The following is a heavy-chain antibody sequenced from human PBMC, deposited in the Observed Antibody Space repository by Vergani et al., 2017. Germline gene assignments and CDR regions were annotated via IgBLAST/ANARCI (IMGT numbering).Heavy chain of an antibody. Sequence: QVQLQQWGAGLLKPLETLSLTCAVYGGSFSGYYWGWILQPPGKGLEWIGEINHSGSTNYNPPLKSRVTISVDTSNNQFSLKPSSVTAADTAVYYCARTAAGRFDPGGQGTLVTVSS. D-gene: IGHD6-13*01. CDR2: INHSGST. V-gene: IGHV4-34*01. CDR1: GGSFSGYY. J-gene: IGHJ5*02. CDR3: ARTAAGRFDP.